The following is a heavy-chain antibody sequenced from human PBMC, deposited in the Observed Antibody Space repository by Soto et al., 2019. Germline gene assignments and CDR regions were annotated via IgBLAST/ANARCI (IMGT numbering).Heavy chain of an antibody. J-gene: IGHJ4*02. CDR1: GFTFSSYG. CDR2: ISDDGSNK. CDR3: AKGINIVVVVAQGFDY. Sequence: GGSLRLSCAASGFTFSSYGMHWVRQAPGKGLEWVAVISDDGSNKYYADSVKGRFTISRDNSKNTLYLQMNSLRAEDTAVYYCAKGINIVVVVAQGFDYWGQGTLVTVSS. V-gene: IGHV3-30*18. D-gene: IGHD2-15*01.